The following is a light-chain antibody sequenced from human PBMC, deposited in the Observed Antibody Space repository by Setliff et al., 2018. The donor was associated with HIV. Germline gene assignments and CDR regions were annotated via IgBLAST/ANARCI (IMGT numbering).Light chain of an antibody. CDR3: SSYTSTRALL. J-gene: IGLJ2*01. CDR2: DVT. V-gene: IGLV2-14*03. Sequence: QSVLTQPASVSGSPGQSVTISCTGTSSDVGGYNFVSWYQQHPVKTPELLIYDVTNRPSGVSDRFSGSKSGNTASLTISGLQPEDEADYYCSSYTSTRALLFGGGTKVTVL. CDR1: SSDVGGYNF.